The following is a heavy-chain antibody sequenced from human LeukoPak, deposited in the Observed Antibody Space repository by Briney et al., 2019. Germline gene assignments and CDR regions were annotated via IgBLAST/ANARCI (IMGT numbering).Heavy chain of an antibody. Sequence: ASVKVSCKASAYTFTSYYMQCVRQAPGQGLEWMGIINPSGGSTSYAQKFQGRVTMTRDTSTSTVYMELSSLRSEDTAVHYCARDEDLGYCINWGQGTLVTVSS. D-gene: IGHD2-15*01. CDR2: INPSGGST. CDR3: ARDEDLGYCIN. V-gene: IGHV1-46*01. CDR1: AYTFTSYY. J-gene: IGHJ4*02.